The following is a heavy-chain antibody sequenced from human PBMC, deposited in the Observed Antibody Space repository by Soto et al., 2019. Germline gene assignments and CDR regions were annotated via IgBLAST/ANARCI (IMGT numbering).Heavy chain of an antibody. CDR2: INHSGST. J-gene: IGHJ6*02. CDR3: ARGPSTIFGVVDHYYYYGMDV. Sequence: SETLSLTCAVYGGSFSGYYWSWIRQPPGKGLEWIGEINHSGSTNYNPSLKSRVTISVDTSKNQFSLKLSSVTAADTAVYYCARGPSTIFGVVDHYYYYGMDVWGQGTTVTVS. V-gene: IGHV4-34*01. D-gene: IGHD3-3*01. CDR1: GGSFSGYY.